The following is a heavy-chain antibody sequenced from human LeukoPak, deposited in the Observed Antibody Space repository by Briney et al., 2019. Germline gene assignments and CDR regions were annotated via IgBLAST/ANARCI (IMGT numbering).Heavy chain of an antibody. CDR2: IYYSGST. Sequence: SETLSLTCTVSGGSISSYYWSWIRQPPGKGLEWIEYIYYSGSTYYNPSLKSRVSISVDTSKNQLSLKLSSVTAADTAVYYCARKQPGKPINWFDPWGQGTLVTVSS. D-gene: IGHD1-14*01. V-gene: IGHV4-59*08. J-gene: IGHJ5*02. CDR1: GGSISSYY. CDR3: ARKQPGKPINWFDP.